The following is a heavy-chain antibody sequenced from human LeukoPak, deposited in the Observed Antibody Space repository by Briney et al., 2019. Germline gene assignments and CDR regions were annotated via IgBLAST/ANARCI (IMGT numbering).Heavy chain of an antibody. D-gene: IGHD3-10*01. Sequence: GGSLRLSCAASGFTFSSYAMSWVRQAPGKGLEWVSAISGSGGSTYYADSVKGRFTISRDNSKNTLYLQMNSLRAEDTAVYYCARHTGGSGSFCISDYWGQGTLVTVSS. CDR2: ISGSGGST. CDR1: GFTFSSYA. V-gene: IGHV3-23*01. J-gene: IGHJ4*02. CDR3: ARHTGGSGSFCISDY.